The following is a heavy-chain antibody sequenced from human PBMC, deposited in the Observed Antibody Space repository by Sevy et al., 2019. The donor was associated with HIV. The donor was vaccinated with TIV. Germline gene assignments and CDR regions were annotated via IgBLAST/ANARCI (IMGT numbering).Heavy chain of an antibody. D-gene: IGHD2-15*01. V-gene: IGHV3-21*01. J-gene: IGHJ4*02. CDR1: GFTFSSYS. CDR3: ARAGDVVVAASAFDY. CDR2: ISSSSSYI. Sequence: GGSLRLSCAASGFTFSSYSMNWVRQAPGKGLEWVSSISSSSSYIYYADSVKGRFTISRDNAKNSLYLQMNSLRAEDTAVYYCARAGDVVVAASAFDYWGQGTLVTVSS.